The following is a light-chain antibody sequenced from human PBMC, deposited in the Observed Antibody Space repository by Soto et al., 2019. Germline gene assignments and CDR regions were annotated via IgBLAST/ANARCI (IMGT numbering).Light chain of an antibody. CDR1: SSNIGRGYD. V-gene: IGLV1-40*01. J-gene: IGLJ3*02. CDR3: QTFDSSLTISWV. Sequence: QAVVTQPPSVSGAPGQRVTISCTGSSSNIGRGYDVHWYQQFPGSAPRLLLSGESNRPSGVPDRFSGSRSGTSASLAITGLQAEDEADYYCQTFDSSLTISWVFGGGTKVTVL. CDR2: GES.